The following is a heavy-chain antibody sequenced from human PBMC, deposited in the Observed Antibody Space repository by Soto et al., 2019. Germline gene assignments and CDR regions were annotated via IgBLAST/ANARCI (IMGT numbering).Heavy chain of an antibody. CDR1: GGSISSNNYY. D-gene: IGHD1-26*01. Sequence: QLQLQESGPGLVKPSETLSLTCTVSGGSISSNNYYWGWIRQPPGKGLEWIGRIYYSGSTYYNPSLKRRVTISVDTSKNQFSLKLSSVTAADAALYYCARRGSGSYYTYWGQGTLVTVSS. CDR2: IYYSGST. V-gene: IGHV4-39*01. J-gene: IGHJ1*01. CDR3: ARRGSGSYYTY.